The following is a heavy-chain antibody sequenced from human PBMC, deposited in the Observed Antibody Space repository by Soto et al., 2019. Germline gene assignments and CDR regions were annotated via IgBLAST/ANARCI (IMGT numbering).Heavy chain of an antibody. Sequence: ASVKVSCKASGYTFTGYYMHWVRQAPGQGLEWMGWINPNSGGTNYAPKFQGRVTMTRDTSISTAYMELSSLRSDDTAVYYCERGDLFAAVPLDIDYWRQRTLVTASS. CDR3: ERGDLFAAVPLDIDY. CDR1: GYTFTGYY. CDR2: INPNSGGT. D-gene: IGHD2-2*01. J-gene: IGHJ4*02. V-gene: IGHV1-2*02.